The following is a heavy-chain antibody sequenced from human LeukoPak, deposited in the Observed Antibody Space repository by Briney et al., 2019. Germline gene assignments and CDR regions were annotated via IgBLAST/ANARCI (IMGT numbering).Heavy chain of an antibody. J-gene: IGHJ4*02. V-gene: IGHV3-48*03. CDR1: GFTFSSYE. CDR2: ISSSGSTI. D-gene: IGHD5-24*01. CDR3: ARGWLQLGGVFDY. Sequence: GGSVRLSCAASGFTFSSYEMSWVRQAPGKGLEWVSYISSSGSTIYYADSVKGRFTISRDNAKNSLYLQMNSLRAEDTAVYYCARGWLQLGGVFDYWGQGTLVTVSS.